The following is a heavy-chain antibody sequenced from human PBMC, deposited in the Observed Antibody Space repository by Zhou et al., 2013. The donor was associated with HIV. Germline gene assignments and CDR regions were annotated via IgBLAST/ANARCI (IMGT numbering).Heavy chain of an antibody. V-gene: IGHV1-8*02. J-gene: IGHJ6*03. D-gene: IGHD3-16*02. Sequence: QVQLVQSGAEVKKPGASVKVSCKASGYTFTSYDINWVRQATGQGLEWMGWMNPNSGNTGYAQKFQGRVTMTRNTSISTAYMELSSLRSEDTAVYYCARAPTVITFGGVIANYYYYYMDVWGKGTTVTVSS. CDR2: MNPNSGNT. CDR3: ARAPTVITFGGVIANYYYYYMDV. CDR1: GYTFTSYD.